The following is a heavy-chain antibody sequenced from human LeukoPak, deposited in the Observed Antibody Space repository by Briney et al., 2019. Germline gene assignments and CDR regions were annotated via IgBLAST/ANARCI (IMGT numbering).Heavy chain of an antibody. CDR1: GGSISSSSYY. D-gene: IGHD6-19*01. CDR2: IYYSGST. J-gene: IGHJ5*02. Sequence: SETLSLTCTVSGGSISSSSYYWGWIRQPPGKGLEWIGSIYYSGSTYYNPSLKSRVTISVDTSKNQFSLKLSSVTAADTAVYYCARVLAVAGTVEPWGQGTLVTVSS. V-gene: IGHV4-39*07. CDR3: ARVLAVAGTVEP.